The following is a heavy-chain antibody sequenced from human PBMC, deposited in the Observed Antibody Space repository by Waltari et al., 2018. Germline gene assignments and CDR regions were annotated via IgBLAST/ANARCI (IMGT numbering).Heavy chain of an antibody. CDR2: ISGSGGST. D-gene: IGHD3-22*01. Sequence: EVQLLESGGGLVQPGGSLRLSCAASGFTFSSYAMRWVRQAPGKGLEWVSAISGSGGSTYDADSVKGRFNISRDNSKNTRDLQMNSLRAEDTAVYYCAKGYDYDSSGYTFDYWGQGTLVTVSS. CDR3: AKGYDYDSSGYTFDY. J-gene: IGHJ4*02. CDR1: GFTFSSYA. V-gene: IGHV3-23*01.